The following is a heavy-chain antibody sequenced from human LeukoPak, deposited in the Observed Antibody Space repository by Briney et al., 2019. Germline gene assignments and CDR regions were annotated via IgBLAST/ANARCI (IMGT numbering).Heavy chain of an antibody. CDR2: ISSSSSTI. V-gene: IGHV3-48*01. J-gene: IGHJ4*02. D-gene: IGHD4-23*01. CDR3: ARDNGGPDY. CDR1: GFTFSSYS. Sequence: GGSLRLSCAASGFTFSSYSMNWVRQAPGKGLEWVSYISSSSSTIYYADSVKGRFTISRDNAKNSLYLQMNSLRAEDTAVYYCARDNGGPDYRGPGTLVTVSS.